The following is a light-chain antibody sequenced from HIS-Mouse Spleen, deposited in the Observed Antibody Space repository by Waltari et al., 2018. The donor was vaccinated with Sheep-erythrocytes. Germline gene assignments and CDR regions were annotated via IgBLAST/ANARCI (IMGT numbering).Light chain of an antibody. CDR3: QQYGSSRQQTFT. V-gene: IGKV3-20*01. J-gene: IGKJ3*01. CDR2: GAS. Sequence: EIVLTQSPGTLSLSPGERATLSCRSSQSVSSSYLAWYQQKPGQAPRPLIYGASSRATGIPDRFSGSGSGTDFTLTISRLEPEDFAVYYCQQYGSSRQQTFTFGPGTKVDIK. CDR1: QSVSSSY.